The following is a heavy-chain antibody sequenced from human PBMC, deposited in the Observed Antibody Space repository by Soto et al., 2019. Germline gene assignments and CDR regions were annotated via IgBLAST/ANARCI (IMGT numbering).Heavy chain of an antibody. CDR1: GFTFSSYS. CDR2: ISSSSRTI. Sequence: EVQLVESGGGLVQPGGSLRLSCAASGFTFSSYSMNWFRQAPGKGLEWVSYISSSSRTIYYADSVKGRFTISRDNAKNSRYLQMNSLRDEDTAVYYCARGHSVGAAGYWGQGTLVTVSS. V-gene: IGHV3-48*02. CDR3: ARGHSVGAAGY. D-gene: IGHD1-26*01. J-gene: IGHJ4*02.